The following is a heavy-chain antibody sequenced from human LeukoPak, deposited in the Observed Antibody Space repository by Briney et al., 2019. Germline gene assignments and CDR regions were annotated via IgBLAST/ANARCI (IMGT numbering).Heavy chain of an antibody. CDR1: GSTFTDYW. Sequence: GESLQISCQASGSTFTDYWVGWVRQLPRKGLEWMGIIYCDGSKTTYSPSFQSQVTISVDKSTSTAYLQWSSLKASDTAIYFCARRAELGMRYFDFWGQGALLVVSS. CDR2: IYCDGSKT. J-gene: IGHJ5*01. D-gene: IGHD7-27*01. CDR3: ARRAELGMRYFDF. V-gene: IGHV5-51*01.